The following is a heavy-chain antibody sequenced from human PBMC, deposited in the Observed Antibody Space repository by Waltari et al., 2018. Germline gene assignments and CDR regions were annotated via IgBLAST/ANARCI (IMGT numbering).Heavy chain of an antibody. Sequence: EVQLLESGGGLVQPGGSLRLSCAASGFTFSSYAMSWVRQAPGKGLEWVSVIYSGCSTYYADSVKGWFTISRDNSKNTLYLQMNSLRAEDTAVYYCAKGGNGGHAFDIWGQGTMVTVSS. CDR3: AKGGNGGHAFDI. J-gene: IGHJ3*02. V-gene: IGHV3-23*03. CDR2: IYSGCST. CDR1: GFTFSSYA.